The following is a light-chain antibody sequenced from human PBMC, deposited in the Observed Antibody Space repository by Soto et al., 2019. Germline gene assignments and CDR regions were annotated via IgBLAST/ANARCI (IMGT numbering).Light chain of an antibody. CDR2: GVS. Sequence: EIVMTQSPGTLSVSPGERATLSCRASQSVSVNLAWYQQKPGQAPRLLIYGVSTRATGIPARFSGSESGTEFTLTISSLQSEDVAVYYCQQYNDWTLTFGHGTKVDIK. CDR3: QQYNDWTLT. CDR1: QSVSVN. J-gene: IGKJ3*01. V-gene: IGKV3-15*01.